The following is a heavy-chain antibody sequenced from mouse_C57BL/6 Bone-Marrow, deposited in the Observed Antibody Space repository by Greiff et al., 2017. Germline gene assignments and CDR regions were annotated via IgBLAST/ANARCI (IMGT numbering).Heavy chain of an antibody. CDR1: GYTFTSYW. V-gene: IGHV1-69*01. J-gene: IGHJ3*01. CDR2: IDPSDSYT. CDR3: ARSWFAY. Sequence: QVQLQQPGAELVMPGASVKLSCKASGYTFTSYWMHWVKQRPGQGLEWIGEIDPSDSYTNYNQKFKGKSTLTVDKSSSTAYMQLSSLTSEDSAVYYYARSWFAYWGQGTLVTVSA.